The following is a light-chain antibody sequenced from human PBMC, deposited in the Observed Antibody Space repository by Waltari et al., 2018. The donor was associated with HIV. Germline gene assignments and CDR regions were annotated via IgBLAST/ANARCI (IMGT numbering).Light chain of an antibody. CDR2: NDD. CDR1: GSNIRSNY. Sequence: QSVLAQPPSVSGAPGQRVTISCSGSGSNIRSNYVNCYQQLPVTAPRVLIYNDDQRPSGVPARFSGSKAGTTASLAISGLQSEDEADYYCAAWDDTLKVYVFGTGTKVTVL. J-gene: IGLJ1*01. CDR3: AAWDDTLKVYV. V-gene: IGLV1-44*01.